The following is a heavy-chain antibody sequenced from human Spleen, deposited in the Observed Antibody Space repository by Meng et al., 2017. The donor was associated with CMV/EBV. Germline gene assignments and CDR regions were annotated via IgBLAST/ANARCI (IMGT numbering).Heavy chain of an antibody. D-gene: IGHD3-3*01. CDR3: AEDFGVVTPTSFAY. J-gene: IGHJ4*02. V-gene: IGHV3-53*01. CDR1: GFTVSSNY. CDR2: IYTGGSA. Sequence: GGSLRLSCAASGFTVSSNYMSWVRQAPGKGLEWVSVIYTGGSAYYADSVKGRFTVSRDNSKNTLYLQMNSLRVEDTAVYYCAEDFGVVTPTSFAYWGQGTLVTVSS.